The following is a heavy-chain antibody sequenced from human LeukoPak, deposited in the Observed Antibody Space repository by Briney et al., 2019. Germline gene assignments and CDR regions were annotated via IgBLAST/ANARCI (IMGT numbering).Heavy chain of an antibody. V-gene: IGHV3-21*01. CDR3: ALSPYDSSGYSNY. CDR1: GFTFSSYT. J-gene: IGHJ4*02. Sequence: GGSLRLSCAASGFTFSSYTMNWVRQAPGKGLEWVSSISSSSSYIYYADSVEGRFTISRDNAKNSLYLQMSSLRAEDTAVYYCALSPYDSSGYSNYWGQGTLVTVSS. CDR2: ISSSSSYI. D-gene: IGHD3-22*01.